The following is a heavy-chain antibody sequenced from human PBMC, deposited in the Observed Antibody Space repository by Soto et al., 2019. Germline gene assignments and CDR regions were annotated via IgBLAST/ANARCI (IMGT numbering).Heavy chain of an antibody. CDR1: GGTFSSYA. D-gene: IGHD2-15*01. CDR3: AGSLVAATIFYWFDP. J-gene: IGHJ5*02. Sequence: QVQLVQSGAEVKKPGSSVKVSCKASGGTFSSYAISWVRQAPGQGLEWMGGVIPIFGTANYAQKFQGRVTITADESTSTAYMELSSLRSEDTAVYYCAGSLVAATIFYWFDPWGQGTLVTVSS. CDR2: VIPIFGTA. V-gene: IGHV1-69*01.